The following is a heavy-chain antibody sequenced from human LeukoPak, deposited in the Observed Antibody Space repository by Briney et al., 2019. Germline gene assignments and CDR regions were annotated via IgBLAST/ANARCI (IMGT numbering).Heavy chain of an antibody. Sequence: PGGSLRLSCAASGFTFSSYGMHWVRQAPGKGLEWASTISGSDGSTYYADSVKGRFTISRDNSKNTLYLQINSLRAEDTAVYYCAKLNYGQFDYWGQGTLVTVSS. CDR3: AKLNYGQFDY. CDR2: ISGSDGST. V-gene: IGHV3-23*01. D-gene: IGHD3-10*01. J-gene: IGHJ4*02. CDR1: GFTFSSYG.